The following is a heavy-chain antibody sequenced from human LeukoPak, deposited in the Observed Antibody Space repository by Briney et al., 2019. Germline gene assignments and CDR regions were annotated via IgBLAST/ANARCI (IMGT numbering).Heavy chain of an antibody. Sequence: PSETLSLTCTVSGGSISSYYWSWIRQPPGKGLEWIGEINHSGSTNYNPSLKSRVTISVDKSKNQFSLKLSSVTAADTAVYYCARTYYYGSGSYYTALGYFDYWGQGTLVTVSS. V-gene: IGHV4-34*01. CDR2: INHSGST. J-gene: IGHJ4*02. D-gene: IGHD3-10*01. CDR1: GGSISSYY. CDR3: ARTYYYGSGSYYTALGYFDY.